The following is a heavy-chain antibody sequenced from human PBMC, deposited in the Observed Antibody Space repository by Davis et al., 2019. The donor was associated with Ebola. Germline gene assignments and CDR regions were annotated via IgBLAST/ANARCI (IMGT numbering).Heavy chain of an antibody. CDR2: IYNSGST. J-gene: IGHJ3*02. V-gene: IGHV4-59*01. Sequence: SETLSLTCNVSGASIRTYYWSWVRQPPGKGLEWIGYIYNSGSTNYNPSLRSRVTISADPSKHQFSLRLTSVTAADTAVYYCARDSSPRNLDIWGQGTLVTVSS. CDR1: GASIRTYY. CDR3: ARDSSPRNLDI. D-gene: IGHD1-14*01.